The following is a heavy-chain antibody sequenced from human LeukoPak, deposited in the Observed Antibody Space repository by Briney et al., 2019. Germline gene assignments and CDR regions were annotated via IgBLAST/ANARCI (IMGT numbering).Heavy chain of an antibody. Sequence: APVKVSCKASGYTFTSYGISWVRQAPGQGLEWMGWIIAYNGNTNYAQKLQGRGTMTTDTSTSTAYMELRSLRSDDTAVYYCALSSGAAAIFDYWGQGTLVTVSS. J-gene: IGHJ4*02. CDR2: IIAYNGNT. V-gene: IGHV1-18*01. CDR3: ALSSGAAAIFDY. CDR1: GYTFTSYG. D-gene: IGHD6-13*01.